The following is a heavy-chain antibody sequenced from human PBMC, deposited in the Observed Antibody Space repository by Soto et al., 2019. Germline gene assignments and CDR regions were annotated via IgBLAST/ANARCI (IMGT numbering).Heavy chain of an antibody. CDR2: ISGYNGYT. D-gene: IGHD3-16*01. CDR1: GYNFNTYG. CDR3: ARDRDYSHTDADIDY. J-gene: IGHJ4*02. Sequence: QVQLMQSGAEVRRPGTSMRISCTTSGYNFNTYGIIWVRQAPGQGLEWMGWISGYNGYTKYAQNFEDRVTSSTDPSTSTAFLELRNLRSGDTALYFCARDRDYSHTDADIDYWGQGTLVTVSS. V-gene: IGHV1-18*01.